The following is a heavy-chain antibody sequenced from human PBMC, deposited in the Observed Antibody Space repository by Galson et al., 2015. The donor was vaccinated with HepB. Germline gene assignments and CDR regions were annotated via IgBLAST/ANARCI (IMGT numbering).Heavy chain of an antibody. D-gene: IGHD4-17*01. Sequence: SLRLSCAASGFIFDDYAMHWVRQAPGKGLEWVSGISWNSGSIGYADSVKGRFTISRDNAKNSLYLQMNSLRAEDTALYYCAKDMAAVTRPTTGYYYGMDVWGQGTTVTVSS. V-gene: IGHV3-9*01. CDR3: AKDMAAVTRPTTGYYYGMDV. CDR2: ISWNSGSI. CDR1: GFIFDDYA. J-gene: IGHJ6*02.